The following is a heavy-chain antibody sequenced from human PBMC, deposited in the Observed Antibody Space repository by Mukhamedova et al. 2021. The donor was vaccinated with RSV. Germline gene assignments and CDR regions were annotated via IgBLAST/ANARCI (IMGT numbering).Heavy chain of an antibody. J-gene: IGHJ4*02. V-gene: IGHV4-59*13. CDR2: IFYTGTT. D-gene: IGHD1-1*01. CDR3: ATDWMGNFDY. CDR1: TYY. Sequence: TYYWSWIRQPPGKGLEWIGYIFYTGTTYYNPSVNSRVTMSVDTSKNQFSLKLSSVTPADTAVYYCATDWMGNFDYWGQGTLVTVS.